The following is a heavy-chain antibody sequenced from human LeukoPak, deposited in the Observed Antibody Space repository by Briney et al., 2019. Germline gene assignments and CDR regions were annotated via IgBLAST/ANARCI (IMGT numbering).Heavy chain of an antibody. CDR2: IYYSGST. D-gene: IGHD5-24*01. CDR1: GGSISSYY. J-gene: IGHJ4*02. Sequence: PSETLSLTCTVSGGSISSYYWSWIRQPPGKGLEWIGYIYYSGSTNCNPSLKSRVTISVDTSKNQFSLKLSSVTAADTAVYYCARDGYNPYYFDYWGQGTLVTVSS. CDR3: ARDGYNPYYFDY. V-gene: IGHV4-59*01.